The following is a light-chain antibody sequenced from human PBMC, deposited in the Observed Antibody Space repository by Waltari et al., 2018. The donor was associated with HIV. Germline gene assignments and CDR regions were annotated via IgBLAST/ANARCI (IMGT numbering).Light chain of an antibody. CDR2: DNN. V-gene: IGLV1-51*01. J-gene: IGLJ3*02. CDR3: GTWDSSLSAV. Sequence: QSVLQQPPSVPAATGQRVTISCSGSSSNIGNNYVSWYQHLPGAAPKLLIYDNNNRPSGIPDRFSGSKSGTSATLVITGLQTGDEADYYCGTWDSSLSAVFGGGTKLTVL. CDR1: SSNIGNNY.